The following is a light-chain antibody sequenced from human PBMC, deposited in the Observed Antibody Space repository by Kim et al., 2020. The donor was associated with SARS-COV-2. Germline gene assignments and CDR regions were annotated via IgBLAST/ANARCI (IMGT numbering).Light chain of an antibody. V-gene: IGLV1-51*01. CDR2: DNN. CDR3: GTWDSSLGYV. Sequence: PGQKVTISCSGSSSNIGNNYLSWYQQLPGTAPKLLIYDNNKRPSGIPDRFSGSKSGTSATLGITGLQTGDEADYYCGTWDSSLGYVFGTGTKVTVL. J-gene: IGLJ1*01. CDR1: SSNIGNNY.